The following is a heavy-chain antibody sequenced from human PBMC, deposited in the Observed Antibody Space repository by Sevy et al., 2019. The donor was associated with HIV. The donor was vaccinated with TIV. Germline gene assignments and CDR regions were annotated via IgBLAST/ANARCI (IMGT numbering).Heavy chain of an antibody. Sequence: GGSLRLSCAASGFTFSDYYMSWIRQAPGKGLERVSYISSSGSTIYYADSVKGRFTISRDNAKNSLYLQMNSLRAEDTAVYYCARGAPSYYDSSGYYYYYYGMDVWGQGTTVTVSS. CDR2: ISSSGSTI. J-gene: IGHJ6*02. CDR1: GFTFSDYY. D-gene: IGHD3-22*01. V-gene: IGHV3-11*04. CDR3: ARGAPSYYDSSGYYYYYYGMDV.